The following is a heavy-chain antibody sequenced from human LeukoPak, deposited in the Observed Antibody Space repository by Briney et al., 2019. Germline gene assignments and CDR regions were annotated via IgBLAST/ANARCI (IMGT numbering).Heavy chain of an antibody. J-gene: IGHJ4*02. CDR1: GFTFSSYW. V-gene: IGHV3-74*01. CDR3: TTGHPGNFDY. Sequence: GASLRLSCAASGFTFSSYWMHWVRQVPGKGLLWVARISDDGSKTRFADSVKGRFTISRDNAKNTLYLQMNSLRVEDTGVYYCTTGHPGNFDYWGQGTLVTVSS. CDR2: ISDDGSKT.